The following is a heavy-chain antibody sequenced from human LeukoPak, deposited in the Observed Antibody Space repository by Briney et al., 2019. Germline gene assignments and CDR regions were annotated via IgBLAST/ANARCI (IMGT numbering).Heavy chain of an antibody. J-gene: IGHJ4*02. V-gene: IGHV3-43D*03. D-gene: IGHD6-13*01. CDR2: ISWDGDST. Sequence: PGGSLRLSCAASGFTFDDYALHWVRQAPGKGLEWVSLISWDGDSTYYADSVKGRFAVSRDNSKNTLYLQMNSLRAEDTAVYYCARDPGYSSSWYHFDYWGQGTLVTVSS. CDR3: ARDPGYSSSWYHFDY. CDR1: GFTFDDYA.